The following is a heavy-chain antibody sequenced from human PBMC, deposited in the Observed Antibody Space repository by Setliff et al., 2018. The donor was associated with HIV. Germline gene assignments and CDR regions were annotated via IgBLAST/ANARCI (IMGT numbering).Heavy chain of an antibody. CDR2: ITTDSSYI. V-gene: IGHV3-21*01. Sequence: PGGSLRLSCVASGFTLSTYSMNWVRQAPGKGLEWVSSITTDSSYIFDADSVKGRFTISRDNAQNSLYLQMNNLGVEDTAVYYCARDGTRLLAAVDVWGKGTTVTVSS. CDR3: ARDGTRLLAAVDV. J-gene: IGHJ6*04. CDR1: GFTLSTYS.